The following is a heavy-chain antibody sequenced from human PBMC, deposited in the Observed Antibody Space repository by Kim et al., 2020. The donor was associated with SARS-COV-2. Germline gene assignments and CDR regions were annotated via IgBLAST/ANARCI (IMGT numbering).Heavy chain of an antibody. V-gene: IGHV1-8*01. D-gene: IGHD2-8*02. J-gene: IGHJ6*02. CDR2: MNPNSGNT. CDR1: GYTFTSYD. Sequence: ASVKVSCKASGYTFTSYDINWVRQATGQGLEWMGWMNPNSGNTGYAQKFQGRVTMTRNTSISTAYMELSSLRSEDTAVYYCARGDVLVVYAMGPTHYYGMDVWGQGTTVTVSS. CDR3: ARGDVLVVYAMGPTHYYGMDV.